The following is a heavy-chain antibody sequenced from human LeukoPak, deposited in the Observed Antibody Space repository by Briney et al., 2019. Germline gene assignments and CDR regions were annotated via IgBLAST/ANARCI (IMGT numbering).Heavy chain of an antibody. V-gene: IGHV1-69*05. Sequence: SVNVSCKASGGTFSSYAISWLRQAPGHGLGGMGGIIPFFGTANYAQKFQGRVTITTDESTSTAYMELSSLRSEDTAVYYCARDAVGRETYFDYWGQGTLVTVSS. J-gene: IGHJ4*02. CDR3: ARDAVGRETYFDY. CDR2: IIPFFGTA. D-gene: IGHD1-26*01. CDR1: GGTFSSYA.